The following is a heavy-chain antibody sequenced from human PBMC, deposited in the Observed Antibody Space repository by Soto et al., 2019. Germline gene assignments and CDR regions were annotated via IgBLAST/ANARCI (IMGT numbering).Heavy chain of an antibody. D-gene: IGHD3-16*02. Sequence: SETLSLTCAVYGGSFSGYYWSWIRQPPGKGLEWIGEINHSGSTNYNPSLKSRVTISVDTSKNQFSLKLSSVTAADTAVYYCVSRSHLGELSKTPLDEYYYYMDVWGKGTTVTVS. J-gene: IGHJ6*03. CDR2: INHSGST. CDR3: VSRSHLGELSKTPLDEYYYYMDV. V-gene: IGHV4-34*01. CDR1: GGSFSGYY.